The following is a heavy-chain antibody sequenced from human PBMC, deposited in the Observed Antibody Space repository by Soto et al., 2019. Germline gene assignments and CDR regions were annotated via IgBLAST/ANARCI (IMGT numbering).Heavy chain of an antibody. Sequence: PSETLSLTCTVSGGSISSYYWSWIRQPPGKGLEWIGYIYYSGSTNYNPSLKSRVTISVDTSKNQFSLKLSSVTAADTAVYYCARWKDSSGYYFSWFDPWGQGTLVIVSS. CDR1: GGSISSYY. V-gene: IGHV4-59*01. J-gene: IGHJ5*02. D-gene: IGHD3-22*01. CDR3: ARWKDSSGYYFSWFDP. CDR2: IYYSGST.